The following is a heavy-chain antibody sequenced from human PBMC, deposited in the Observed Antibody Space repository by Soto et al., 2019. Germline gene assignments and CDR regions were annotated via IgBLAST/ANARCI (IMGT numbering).Heavy chain of an antibody. CDR2: IIPIFGTA. CDR1: GCTFSSYA. D-gene: IGHD5-12*01. Sequence: SVKVSCKASGCTFSSYAISWVRQAPGQGLEWMGGIIPIFGTANYAQKFQGRVTITADKSTSTAYMELSSLRSEDTAVYYCARRSSGYATFDYWGQGTLVTVSS. CDR3: ARRSSGYATFDY. J-gene: IGHJ4*02. V-gene: IGHV1-69*06.